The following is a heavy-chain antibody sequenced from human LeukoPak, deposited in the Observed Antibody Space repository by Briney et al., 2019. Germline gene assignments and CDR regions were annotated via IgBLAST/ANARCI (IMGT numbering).Heavy chain of an antibody. D-gene: IGHD1-7*01. CDR2: LWYDGSNK. V-gene: IGHV3-33*01. CDR3: ARDQIGTTGSYFDY. CDR1: GFTFSSYG. J-gene: IGHJ4*02. Sequence: GGSLRLSCAASGFTFSSYGLHGVGQAQAKGLGWVEVLWYDGSNKYYADSVKGRFTISRDNSKNTLYLQMNSLRAEDTAVYYCARDQIGTTGSYFDYWGQGTLVTVSS.